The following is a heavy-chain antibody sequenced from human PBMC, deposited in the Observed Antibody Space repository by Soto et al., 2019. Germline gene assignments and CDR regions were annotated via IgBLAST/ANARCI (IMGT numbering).Heavy chain of an antibody. J-gene: IGHJ5*02. D-gene: IGHD5-12*01. CDR3: VRDQYSGYDFAL. CDR2: IPSRGRP. CDR1: GASIAGCSYY. V-gene: IGHV4-30-4*01. Sequence: PSETLSLTCSVSGASIAGCSYYWSWVRQPPVKGLEWIGYIPSRGRPFYNPSLTSRGTISADSSKNQLSLQLTSVTAADTAVYYCVRDQYSGYDFALWGQGNLVNVSS.